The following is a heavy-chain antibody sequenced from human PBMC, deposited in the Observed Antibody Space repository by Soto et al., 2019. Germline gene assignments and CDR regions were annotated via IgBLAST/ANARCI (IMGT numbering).Heavy chain of an antibody. Sequence: GASLKISCLCSGYTFINYWITWVRHMPGKGLERMGTIDPSDSSAVYSPSFQGHITISVDKSINTAYLHWSSLRASDTAIYYWATRLDEGGGGFEYWGQGTQVTGSS. CDR1: GYTFINYW. D-gene: IGHD3-16*01. V-gene: IGHV5-10-1*01. J-gene: IGHJ4*02. CDR3: ATRLDEGGGGFEY. CDR2: IDPSDSSA.